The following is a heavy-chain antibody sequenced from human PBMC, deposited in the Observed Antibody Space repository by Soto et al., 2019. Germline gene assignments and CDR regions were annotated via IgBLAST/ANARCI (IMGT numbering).Heavy chain of an antibody. Sequence: QVQLVESGGGVVQPGRSLRLSCVMSGFTFSNYGMHWVRQAPGKGLEWVAVIWYDGSNKYYADSVKGRFTISRDNSKNTLYLQMTSLRAEDTAVYYCVRPPVWGSGYYPFDYWGQGTLVTVSS. J-gene: IGHJ4*02. V-gene: IGHV3-33*01. CDR3: VRPPVWGSGYYPFDY. CDR2: IWYDGSNK. CDR1: GFTFSNYG. D-gene: IGHD3-3*01.